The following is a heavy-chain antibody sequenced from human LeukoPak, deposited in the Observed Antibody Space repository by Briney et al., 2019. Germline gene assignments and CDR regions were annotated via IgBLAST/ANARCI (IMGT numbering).Heavy chain of an antibody. CDR2: IYYSGST. Sequence: SQTLSLTCTVSGGSISSGDYYWSWIRQPPGKGLEWIGYIYYSGSTNYNPSLKSRVTISVDTSKNQFSLKLSSVTAADTAVYYCARVVRSSGWQSFFDYWGQGTLVTVSS. V-gene: IGHV4-61*08. D-gene: IGHD6-19*01. CDR3: ARVVRSSGWQSFFDY. J-gene: IGHJ4*02. CDR1: GGSISSGDYY.